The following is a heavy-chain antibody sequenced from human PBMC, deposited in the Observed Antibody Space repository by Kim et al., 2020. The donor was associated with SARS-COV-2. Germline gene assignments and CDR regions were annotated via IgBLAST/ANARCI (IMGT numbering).Heavy chain of an antibody. Sequence: SETLSRTCTVSGGSISSSSYYWGWIRQPPGKGLEWIGSIYYSGSTYYNPSLKSRVTISVDTSKNQFSLKLSSVTAADTAVYYCARQDYYDSSGYGHFDY. D-gene: IGHD3-22*01. CDR3: ARQDYYDSSGYGHFDY. V-gene: IGHV4-39*01. CDR1: GGSISSSSYY. CDR2: IYYSGST. J-gene: IGHJ4*01.